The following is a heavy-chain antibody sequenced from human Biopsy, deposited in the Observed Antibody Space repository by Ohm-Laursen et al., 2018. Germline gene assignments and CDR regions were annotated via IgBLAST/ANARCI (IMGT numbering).Heavy chain of an antibody. V-gene: IGHV3-48*01. Sequence: SLRLSCAASGFTFSHHSMNWVRQAPGKGLEWISYISSSSGTRYHADSVNGRFNISRDNAKNSLYLQMNSLRVEDTAVHYCARGRSMDVWGQGTTVTVSS. CDR1: GFTFSHHS. CDR3: ARGRSMDV. CDR2: ISSSSGTR. J-gene: IGHJ6*02.